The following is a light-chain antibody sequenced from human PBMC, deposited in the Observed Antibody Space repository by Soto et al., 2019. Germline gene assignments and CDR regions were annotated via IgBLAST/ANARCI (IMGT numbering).Light chain of an antibody. J-gene: IGKJ4*02. CDR1: QSVSSN. CDR3: QQYNNWPRT. CDR2: GES. V-gene: IGKV3-15*01. Sequence: EIVMTLSXATLSVSGWEXXXXXXXASQSVSSNLAWYQQKXGQAPRLLIYGESXRATGIPARFSGSGSGTEFTLNISSLQSEDFAVYYCQQYNNWPRTSGARTNADIK.